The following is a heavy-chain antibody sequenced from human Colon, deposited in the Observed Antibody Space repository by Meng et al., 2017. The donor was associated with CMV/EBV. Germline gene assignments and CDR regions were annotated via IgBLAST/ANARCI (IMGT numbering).Heavy chain of an antibody. J-gene: IGHJ6*02. D-gene: IGHD3-3*01. Sequence: GESLKISCAASGFTFSSYWMHWVRQAPGKGLVWVSRINSDGSSTSYADSVKGRFTISRNNAKNTLYLQMNSLRAEDTAVYYCARDLSIYDFWSGYQNYGMDVWGQGTTVTVSS. V-gene: IGHV3-74*01. CDR3: ARDLSIYDFWSGYQNYGMDV. CDR2: INSDGSST. CDR1: GFTFSSYW.